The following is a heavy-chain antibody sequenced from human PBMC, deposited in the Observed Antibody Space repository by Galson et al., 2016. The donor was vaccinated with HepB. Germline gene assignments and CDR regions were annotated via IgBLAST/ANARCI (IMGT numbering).Heavy chain of an antibody. Sequence: SLRLSCAASGFTFSSYGMHWVRQAPGKGLEWVAVIWYDGNKKYYADSVKGRFTISRDNSKNTLYLQMNSLGAEDTAVYYCAGDRRGLYYYGMDVWGQGTTVTVS. V-gene: IGHV3-33*01. CDR1: GFTFSSYG. CDR2: IWYDGNKK. CDR3: AGDRRGLYYYGMDV. D-gene: IGHD3-10*01. J-gene: IGHJ6*02.